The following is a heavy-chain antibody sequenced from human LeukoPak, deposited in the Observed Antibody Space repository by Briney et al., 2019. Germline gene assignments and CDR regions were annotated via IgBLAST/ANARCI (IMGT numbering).Heavy chain of an antibody. CDR1: GYSFTTYW. CDR3: ARTYRSARQRESMFDY. V-gene: IGHV5-51*01. Sequence: GESLKISCKGSGYSFTTYWIGWVRQMPGEGLEWMGIIYPGDSDARYSPSFQGQVTISADKSISTAYLQWSSLKASDTAMYYCARTYRSARQRESMFDYWGQGTLVTVSS. D-gene: IGHD6-19*01. CDR2: IYPGDSDA. J-gene: IGHJ4*02.